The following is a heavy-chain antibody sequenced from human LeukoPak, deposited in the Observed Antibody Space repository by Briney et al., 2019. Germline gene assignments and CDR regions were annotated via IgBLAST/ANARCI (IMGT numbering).Heavy chain of an antibody. Sequence: SETLSLTCTVSGGSISSSSYYWGWIRQPPGKGLEWIGSIYYSGSTYYNPSLMSRVTISVDTSKNQFSLKLSSVTAAHTAVYYCARAQGHYYYYMDVWGKGTTVTVSS. V-gene: IGHV4-39*07. CDR1: GGSISSSSYY. J-gene: IGHJ6*03. CDR2: IYYSGST. CDR3: ARAQGHYYYYMDV.